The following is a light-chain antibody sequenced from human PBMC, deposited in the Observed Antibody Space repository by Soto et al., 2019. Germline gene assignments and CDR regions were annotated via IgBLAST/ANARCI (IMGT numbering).Light chain of an antibody. J-gene: IGKJ5*01. CDR3: QQRNTWPPIT. CDR1: EDISTW. Sequence: DIQMTQSPSSVSASVGDRVTITCRSSEDISTWLAWYQQKPGKAPKLLIYAASSLQSGVPSRFSGSGSGTDFTLTISSLEPEDFALYYCQQRNTWPPITFGQGTRLEIK. V-gene: IGKV1-12*01. CDR2: AAS.